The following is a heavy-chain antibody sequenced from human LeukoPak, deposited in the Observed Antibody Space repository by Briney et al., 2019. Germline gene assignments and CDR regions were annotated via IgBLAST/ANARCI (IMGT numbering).Heavy chain of an antibody. CDR2: IYHSGST. CDR1: GGSISSYY. D-gene: IGHD3-9*01. Sequence: SETLSLTCTVSGGSISSYYWSWIRQHPGKGLEWIGYIYHSGSTKYNPSLKSRVTISVDTSKNQFSLKLSSVTAADTAVYYCARGSQDYDILTGYYSGWFDPWGQGTLVTVSS. CDR3: ARGSQDYDILTGYYSGWFDP. V-gene: IGHV4-59*08. J-gene: IGHJ5*02.